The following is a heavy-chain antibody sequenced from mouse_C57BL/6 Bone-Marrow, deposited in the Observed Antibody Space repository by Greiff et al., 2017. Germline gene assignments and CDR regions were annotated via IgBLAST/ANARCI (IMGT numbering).Heavy chain of an antibody. CDR3: TRIAY. J-gene: IGHJ3*01. CDR1: GFNIKDDY. CDR2: FDPENGDP. V-gene: IGHV14-4*01. Sequence: VQLKESGAELVRPGASVKLSCTASGFNIKDDYMHWVKQRPEQGLEWIGWFDPENGDPEYASKFQGKATITVATSSNTAYLQLSSLTSEDTAVYYCTRIAYWGQGTLVTVSA.